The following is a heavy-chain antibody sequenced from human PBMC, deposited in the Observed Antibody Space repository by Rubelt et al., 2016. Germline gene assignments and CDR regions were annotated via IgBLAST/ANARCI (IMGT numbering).Heavy chain of an antibody. CDR3: ARRPDGLDV. CDR1: GGSFSAYY. J-gene: IGHJ6*02. Sequence: QVQLQQWGAGLLKPSETLSLTCVVSGGSFSAYYWSWIRQPPGKGLEWIGEINHSGSTTYNPSLKSRVTMSVDTAKNQFSLRLSAVTAADTAVYYCARRPDGLDVWGQGTTVTVS. CDR2: INHSGST. V-gene: IGHV4-34*01.